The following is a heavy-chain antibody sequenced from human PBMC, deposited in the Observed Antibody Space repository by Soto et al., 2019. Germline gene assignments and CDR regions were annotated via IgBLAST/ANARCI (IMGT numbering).Heavy chain of an antibody. D-gene: IGHD6-13*01. J-gene: IGHJ4*02. CDR2: MNPNSGNT. CDR3: ARAGYSSTWYQF. Sequence: GASVKVSCKASAYTFTSYDINWVRQATGQGLEWMGWMNPNSGNTGYAQKFQGRVTMTRNTSISTAYMELSSLRSDDTAVYYCARAGYSSTWYQFWGQGTLVTVSS. CDR1: AYTFTSYD. V-gene: IGHV1-8*01.